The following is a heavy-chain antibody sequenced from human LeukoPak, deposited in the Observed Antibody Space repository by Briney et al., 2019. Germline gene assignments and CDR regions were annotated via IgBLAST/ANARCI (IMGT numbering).Heavy chain of an antibody. V-gene: IGHV1-69*04. CDR2: IIPILGIA. CDR1: GGTFSSYA. Sequence: ASVKVSCKASGGTFSSYAISWVRQAPGQGLEWMGRIIPILGIANYAQKFQGRVTITADKSTSTAYLELSSLRSEDTAVYYCISDSHFDYWGQGTLVTVSS. CDR3: ISDSHFDY. D-gene: IGHD2-15*01. J-gene: IGHJ4*02.